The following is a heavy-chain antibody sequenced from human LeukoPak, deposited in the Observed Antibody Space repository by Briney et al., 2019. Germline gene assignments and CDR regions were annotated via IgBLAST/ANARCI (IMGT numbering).Heavy chain of an antibody. V-gene: IGHV4-59*01. CDR1: GGSISSYY. CDR3: ARGGKYYGDYWYFDP. CDR2: IYYSGST. J-gene: IGHJ2*01. Sequence: SETLSLTCTVSGGSISSYYWSWLRQPPGKGLEWIGYIYYSGSTNYNPSLKSRVTISVDTSKNQFSLKLSSVTAADTAVYYCARGGKYYGDYWYFDPWGRGTLVTVSS. D-gene: IGHD4-17*01.